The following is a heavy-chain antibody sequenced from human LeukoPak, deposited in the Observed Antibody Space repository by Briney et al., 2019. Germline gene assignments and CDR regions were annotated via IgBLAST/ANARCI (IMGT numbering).Heavy chain of an antibody. Sequence: GASVRVSCKASGGTFSSYAISCVRQAPGQGLEWMGRIIPILGIANYAQKLQGRVTITADKSTSTAYMELRSLRSEDTAVYYCARELGGWELAKSDAFDIWGQGTMVTVSS. CDR1: GGTFSSYA. J-gene: IGHJ3*02. CDR2: IIPILGIA. V-gene: IGHV1-69*04. CDR3: ARELGGWELAKSDAFDI. D-gene: IGHD1-26*01.